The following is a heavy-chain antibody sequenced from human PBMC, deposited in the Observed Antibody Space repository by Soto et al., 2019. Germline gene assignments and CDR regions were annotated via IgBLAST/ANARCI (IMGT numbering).Heavy chain of an antibody. CDR1: GFTFSSYS. D-gene: IGHD3-3*01. CDR2: ISSSSSTI. J-gene: IGHJ4*02. Sequence: GGSLRLSCAASGFTFSSYSMNWVRQAPGKGLEWASYISSSSSTIYYADSVKGRFTISRDNAKNSLYPQMNSLRDEDTAVYYCARSSPHYDFWSGYYVFDYWGQGTLVTVSS. CDR3: ARSSPHYDFWSGYYVFDY. V-gene: IGHV3-48*02.